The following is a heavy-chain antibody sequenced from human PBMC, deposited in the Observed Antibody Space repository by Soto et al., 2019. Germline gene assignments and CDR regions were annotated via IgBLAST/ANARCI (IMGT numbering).Heavy chain of an antibody. V-gene: IGHV1-18*01. CDR1: GYTFTSYG. Sequence: QVQLVQSGAEVKKPGASVKVSCKASGYTFTSYGISWVRQAPGQGLEWMGWISAYNGNTNYAQKLQGRVTMTTDTATSTAYMELRSLRSDDTAVYYCARVRVRGYDILTGSPQVFNWFDPWGQGTLVTVSS. CDR3: ARVRVRGYDILTGSPQVFNWFDP. CDR2: ISAYNGNT. J-gene: IGHJ5*02. D-gene: IGHD3-9*01.